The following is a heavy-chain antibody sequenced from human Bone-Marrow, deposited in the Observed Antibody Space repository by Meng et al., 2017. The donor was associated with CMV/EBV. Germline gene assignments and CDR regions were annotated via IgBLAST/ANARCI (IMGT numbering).Heavy chain of an antibody. Sequence: GESLKISCAASGFTFSSYAMHWVRQAPGKGLEWVAVISYDGSNKYYADSVKGRFTISRDNSKNTLYLQMNSLRAEDTAVYYCVRDEVVPAAIMGYNWNYIDYWGQGTLVTVSS. V-gene: IGHV3-30*04. CDR2: ISYDGSNK. CDR3: VRDEVVPAAIMGYNWNYIDY. CDR1: GFTFSSYA. D-gene: IGHD2-2*02. J-gene: IGHJ4*02.